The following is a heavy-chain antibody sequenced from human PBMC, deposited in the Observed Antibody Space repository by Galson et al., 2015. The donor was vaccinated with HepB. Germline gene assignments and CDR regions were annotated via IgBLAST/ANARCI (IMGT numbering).Heavy chain of an antibody. CDR1: GDSVSSNSAT. J-gene: IGHJ4*02. CDR2: TYYRSKWYS. CDR3: ARSVGPPPDY. V-gene: IGHV6-1*01. D-gene: IGHD4-23*01. Sequence: CAISGDSVSSNSATWNWIRQSPSRGLEWLGRTYYRSKWYSEYAVSVKSRIIINPDTSRNQFSLQLNSVTPEDTAVYYCARSVGPPPDYWGQGTLVTVSS.